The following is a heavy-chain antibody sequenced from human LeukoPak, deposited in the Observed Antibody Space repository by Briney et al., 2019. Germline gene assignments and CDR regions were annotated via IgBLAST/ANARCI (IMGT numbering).Heavy chain of an antibody. CDR3: ARGAHYHDSSEGYDY. Sequence: ASVTLSCTASGYTFTGYYMNWVRQAPGQGLEWMGWINPNSGGTNYAQKFQGRVTMTKDTSISTAYMELSRLRSADTAVYYCARGAHYHDSSEGYDYWGQGTLVTVSS. J-gene: IGHJ4*02. CDR2: INPNSGGT. V-gene: IGHV1-2*02. D-gene: IGHD3-22*01. CDR1: GYTFTGYY.